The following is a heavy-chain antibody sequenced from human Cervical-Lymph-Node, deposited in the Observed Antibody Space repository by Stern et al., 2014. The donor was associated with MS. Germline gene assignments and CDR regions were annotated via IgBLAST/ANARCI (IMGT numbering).Heavy chain of an antibody. V-gene: IGHV1-18*04. CDR2: ISAYNSNT. CDR1: GYTFTSYG. D-gene: IGHD1-1*01. Sequence: QLVQSGAEAEKPGASVKVSCKASGYTFTSYGINWVRQAPGQGLEWMGWISAYNSNTNYAQKLQGRVTMSTDTSTSTAYMELRSLRSDDTAVYYCARAPGFYYYNYDMDVWGQGTTVTVSS. J-gene: IGHJ6*02. CDR3: ARAPGFYYYNYDMDV.